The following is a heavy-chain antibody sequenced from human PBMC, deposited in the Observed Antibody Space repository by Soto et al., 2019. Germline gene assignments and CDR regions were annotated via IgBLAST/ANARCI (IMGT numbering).Heavy chain of an antibody. D-gene: IGHD2-21*01. CDR3: VREDWHRFDH. CDR2: ISGGASDK. J-gene: IGHJ4*02. CDR1: GFMFSAYW. Sequence: EVQLVESGGGLVQPGGSLRLSCEASGFMFSAYWLSWVRQDPRKGLEWVATISGGASDKFYVESVKGRFTISRDDAKNSLYLQMNSLRDEDTAVYYCVREDWHRFDHWRQGTLVTVSS. V-gene: IGHV3-7*01.